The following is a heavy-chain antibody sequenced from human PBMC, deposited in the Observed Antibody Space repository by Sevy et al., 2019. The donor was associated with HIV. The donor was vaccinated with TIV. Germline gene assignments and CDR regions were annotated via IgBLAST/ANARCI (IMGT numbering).Heavy chain of an antibody. V-gene: IGHV3-23*01. J-gene: IGHJ3*02. CDR3: AKEYYYDSSGSVGAFDI. CDR2: ISGSGGST. D-gene: IGHD3-22*01. Sequence: GGSLRLSCTASGFTFSSYAMSWVRQAPGKGLEWVSAISGSGGSTYYADSVKGRFTISRDNSKNTLYLQMNSLRAEDTAVYYCAKEYYYDSSGSVGAFDIWGQGTMVTVSS. CDR1: GFTFSSYA.